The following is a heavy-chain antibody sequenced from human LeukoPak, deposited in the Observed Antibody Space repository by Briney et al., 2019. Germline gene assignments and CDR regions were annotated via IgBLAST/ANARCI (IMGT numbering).Heavy chain of an antibody. CDR3: AGRMVDTVPDY. D-gene: IGHD5-18*01. J-gene: IGHJ4*02. V-gene: IGHV3-48*01. Sequence: GGSLRLSCAASGFTFSSYSMNWVRQAPGKGLEWVSYISSSSSTIYYADSVKGRFTISRDNAKNSLYLQMNSLRAEDTAVYYCAGRMVDTVPDYWGQGTLVTVSS. CDR2: ISSSSSTI. CDR1: GFTFSSYS.